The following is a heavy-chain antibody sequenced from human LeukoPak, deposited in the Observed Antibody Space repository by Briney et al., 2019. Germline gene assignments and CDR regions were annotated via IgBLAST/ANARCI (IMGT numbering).Heavy chain of an antibody. Sequence: GGSLRLSCAASGFTVSSNYMNWVRQAPGKGLEWASVIYSGGSTYYADSVKGRFTISRDNSKNTVYLQMNSLRAGDTAVYYCARGSDSDYWGQGTLVTVSS. CDR2: IYSGGST. V-gene: IGHV3-53*01. CDR3: ARGSDSDY. CDR1: GFTVSSNY. J-gene: IGHJ4*02.